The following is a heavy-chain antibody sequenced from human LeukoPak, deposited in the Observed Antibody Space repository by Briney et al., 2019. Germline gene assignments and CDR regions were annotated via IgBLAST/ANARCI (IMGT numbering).Heavy chain of an antibody. V-gene: IGHV3-7*01. CDR1: GFTFSKTW. J-gene: IGHJ3*02. Sequence: GGSLRLSCAASGFTFSKTWMSWVRQAPERGLEWVANIKEDGSDKFYVDSVKGRFTVSRDNANNLLHLEMNSLGVEDTAVYFCASGGKLGASDIWGQGTMVTVSP. CDR2: IKEDGSDK. D-gene: IGHD3-16*01. CDR3: ASGGKLGASDI.